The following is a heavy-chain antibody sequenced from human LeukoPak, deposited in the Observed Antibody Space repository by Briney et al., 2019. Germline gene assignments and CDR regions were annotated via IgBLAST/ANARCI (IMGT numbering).Heavy chain of an antibody. V-gene: IGHV4-34*01. Sequence: SETLSLTCTVYGGSFSGYYWNWIRQPPGKELEWIGEINHSGSTNYNPSLKSRVTISIDTSKKQFSLKLSSVTAADTAVYYCARVDSGGYLDFDSWGQGTLVTVSS. CDR1: GGSFSGYY. CDR3: ARVDSGGYLDFDS. J-gene: IGHJ4*02. D-gene: IGHD3-22*01. CDR2: INHSGST.